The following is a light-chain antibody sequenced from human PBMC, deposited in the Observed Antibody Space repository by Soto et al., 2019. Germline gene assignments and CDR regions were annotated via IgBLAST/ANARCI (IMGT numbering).Light chain of an antibody. J-gene: IGLJ1*01. Sequence: QSVLTQPASVSGSPGQSITISCTGTSSDVGGYNYVSWYQQHPGKAPKLMIYDVSNRPSGVSNRFSGSKSGNTASLTISGLQAEDDADYYCSSYTSSSTLGVFGTGTKVTV. V-gene: IGLV2-14*01. CDR2: DVS. CDR1: SSDVGGYNY. CDR3: SSYTSSSTLGV.